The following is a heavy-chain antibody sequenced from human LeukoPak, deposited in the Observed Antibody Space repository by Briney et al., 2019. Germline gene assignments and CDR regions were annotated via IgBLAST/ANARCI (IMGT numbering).Heavy chain of an antibody. D-gene: IGHD3-22*01. Sequence: LSLTCAVYGGSFSGYYWSWIRQAPGKGLEWVSYISSSGSTIYYADSVKGRFTISRDNAKNSLYLQMNSLRAEDTAVYYCARDQPGPYDSSGYYDYWGQGTLVTVSS. CDR1: GGSFSGYY. V-gene: IGHV3-11*04. CDR3: ARDQPGPYDSSGYYDY. CDR2: ISSSGSTI. J-gene: IGHJ4*02.